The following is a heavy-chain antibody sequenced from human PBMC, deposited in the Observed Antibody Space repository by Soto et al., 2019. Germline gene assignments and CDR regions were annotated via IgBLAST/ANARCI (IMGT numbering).Heavy chain of an antibody. CDR2: IYYSGST. Sequence: PSETLSLTCTVSGGSISSGGYYWSWIRQHPGKGLEWIGYIYYSGSTYYNPSLKSRVTISVDTSKNQFSLKLSSVTAADTAAYYCARLYSYADHYYGMHVWGQGTTVTVSS. D-gene: IGHD5-18*01. CDR3: ARLYSYADHYYGMHV. V-gene: IGHV4-31*03. CDR1: GGSISSGGYY. J-gene: IGHJ6*02.